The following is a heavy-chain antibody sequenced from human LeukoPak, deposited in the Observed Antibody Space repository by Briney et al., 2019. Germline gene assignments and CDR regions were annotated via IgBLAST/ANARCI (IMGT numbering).Heavy chain of an antibody. CDR1: RESFSDYY. CDR2: IDHSGIT. Sequence: SETLSLTCSVYRESFSDYYWTWIRQPPGKGLEWIGEIDHSGITNYNPSLKSRVTISGDTSKNQFSLKLSSVTAADTAVYYCARGVYIAAAQYAYWGQGTLVTVSS. J-gene: IGHJ4*02. D-gene: IGHD6-13*01. CDR3: ARGVYIAAAQYAY. V-gene: IGHV4-34*01.